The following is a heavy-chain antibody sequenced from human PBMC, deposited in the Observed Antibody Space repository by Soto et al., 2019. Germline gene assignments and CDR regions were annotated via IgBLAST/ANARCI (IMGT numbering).Heavy chain of an antibody. J-gene: IGHJ6*02. CDR3: AKDLGSGKPYYYYAMDV. D-gene: IGHD3-10*01. CDR1: GFIFSRYG. Sequence: QGQLVESGGGVVQPGTSLRLSCEASGFIFSRYGMHWVRQAPGKGLEWVADISYDGSNKYYAESVKGRFIISRDKSENTLYLQMNSLRAEDTAVYYCAKDLGSGKPYYYYAMDVWGQGTTVTVSS. V-gene: IGHV3-30*18. CDR2: ISYDGSNK.